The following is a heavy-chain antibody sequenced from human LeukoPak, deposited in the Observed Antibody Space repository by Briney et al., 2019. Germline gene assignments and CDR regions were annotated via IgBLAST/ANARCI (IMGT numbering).Heavy chain of an antibody. CDR3: ARVTQWLTY. V-gene: IGHV4-34*01. D-gene: IGHD6-19*01. CDR1: GGSFSGYY. J-gene: IGHJ4*02. CDR2: INHSGST. Sequence: SQTLSLTCAVYGGSFSGYYWSWIRQPPGKGLEWIGEINHSGSTNYNPSLKSRVTISVDTSKNQFSLKLSSVTAADTAVYYCARVTQWLTYWGQGTPVTVSS.